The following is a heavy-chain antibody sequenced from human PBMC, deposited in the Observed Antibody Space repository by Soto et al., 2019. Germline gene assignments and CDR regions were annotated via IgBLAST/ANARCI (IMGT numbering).Heavy chain of an antibody. CDR3: TREGS. V-gene: IGHV3-48*02. Sequence: GGSLGLSCTASGFIFSDYSMNWVRQFPGKGLEWIAYIDGGSSAIHYTDSVKGRFTISRDNARNSLYLQMNSLRDEDTAVYYCTREGSWGRGTQVT. J-gene: IGHJ4*02. CDR2: IDGGSSAI. CDR1: GFIFSDYS.